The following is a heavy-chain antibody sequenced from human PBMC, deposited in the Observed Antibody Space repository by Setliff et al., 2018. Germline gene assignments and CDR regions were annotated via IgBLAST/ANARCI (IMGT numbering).Heavy chain of an antibody. D-gene: IGHD6-6*01. J-gene: IGHJ4*02. Sequence: SETLSLTCAVYGGSFSGYYWSWIRQPPGKRLEWIGEIIHSGSTNYNPSLKSRVTISMDTSKNQFSLKVSSVTAADTAVYYCARDRGIAARLFDYWGQGTLVTVSS. CDR1: GGSFSGYY. CDR3: ARDRGIAARLFDY. V-gene: IGHV4-34*12. CDR2: IIHSGST.